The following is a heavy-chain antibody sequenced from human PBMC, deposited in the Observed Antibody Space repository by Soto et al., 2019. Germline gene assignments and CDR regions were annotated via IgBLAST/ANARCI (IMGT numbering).Heavy chain of an antibody. Sequence: QVQLVESGGGVVQPGRSLRLSCAASGFTFSSYGMHWVRQAPGKGLEWVAVIWYDGSNKYYADSVKGRFTISRDNSKNTLYLQMNSLRAEDTAVYYCARDPVSPVTSGYYYGMDVWGQGTTVTVSS. CDR2: IWYDGSNK. D-gene: IGHD4-4*01. J-gene: IGHJ6*02. CDR1: GFTFSSYG. CDR3: ARDPVSPVTSGYYYGMDV. V-gene: IGHV3-33*01.